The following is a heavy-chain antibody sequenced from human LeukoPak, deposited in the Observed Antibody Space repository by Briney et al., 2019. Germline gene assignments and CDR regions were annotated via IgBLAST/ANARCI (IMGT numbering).Heavy chain of an antibody. Sequence: PSETLSLTCAVYGGSFSGYYWSWIRQPPGKGLEWIGEINHSGSTNYNPSLKSRVTISVDTSKNQFSLKLSSVTATDTAVYYCARQHPYGGNSFDPWGQGTLVIVSS. CDR3: ARQHPYGGNSFDP. CDR2: INHSGST. J-gene: IGHJ5*02. D-gene: IGHD4-23*01. V-gene: IGHV4-34*01. CDR1: GGSFSGYY.